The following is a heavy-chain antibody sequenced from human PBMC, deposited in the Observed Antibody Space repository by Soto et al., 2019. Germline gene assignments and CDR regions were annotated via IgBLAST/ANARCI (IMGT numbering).Heavy chain of an antibody. CDR1: GFTFSSYS. V-gene: IGHV3-48*01. CDR2: ISSSSSTI. Sequence: EVQLVESGGGLVQPGGSLRLSCAASGFTFSSYSMNWVRQAPGKGLEWVSYISSSSSTIYYADSVKGRFTISRDNAKNSLYLQMNRLRAEDTAVYYCARDHGYSYGYFDYWGQGTLVTVSS. D-gene: IGHD5-18*01. CDR3: ARDHGYSYGYFDY. J-gene: IGHJ4*02.